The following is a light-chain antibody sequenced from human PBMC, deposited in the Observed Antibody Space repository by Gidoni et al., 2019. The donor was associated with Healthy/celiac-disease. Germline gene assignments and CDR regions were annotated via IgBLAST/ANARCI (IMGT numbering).Light chain of an antibody. CDR1: QSVSSN. V-gene: IGKV3-15*01. J-gene: IGKJ1*01. CDR2: GAS. CDR3: QQYNNWWT. Sequence: EIVMTQSPATLSVSPGERATLSCRASQSVSSNLAWYQQKPGQAPRLLIDGASTRATGIPARFSGSGSWTEFTLTISSLQSEDFAVYYCQQYNNWWTFGQGTKVEIK.